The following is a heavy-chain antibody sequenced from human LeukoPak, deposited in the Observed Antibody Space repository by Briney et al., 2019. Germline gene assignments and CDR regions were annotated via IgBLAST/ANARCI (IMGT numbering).Heavy chain of an antibody. J-gene: IGHJ4*02. CDR2: ISYDGSNK. CDR1: GFTFSSYA. V-gene: IGHV3-30-3*01. D-gene: IGHD1-7*01. Sequence: GGSLRLSCAASGFTFSSYAMHWVRQAPGKGLEWVAVISYDGSNKYYADSVKGRFTISRDNSKNTLYLQMNSLRAEDTAVYYCAGSELYYFDYWGQGTLVTVSS. CDR3: AGSELYYFDY.